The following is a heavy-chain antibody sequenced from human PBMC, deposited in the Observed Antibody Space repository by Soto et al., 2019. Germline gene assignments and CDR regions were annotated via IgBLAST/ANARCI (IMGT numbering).Heavy chain of an antibody. V-gene: IGHV5-51*01. Sequence: PGESLKISCKGSGYSFTSHWIGWVRQMSGKGLEWMGTIYPDDSDTRYSPSFQGQVTISADKSISTAYLQWSSLKASDTAMYYCVARGTDYYYYGMDVWGQGTTVTVSS. CDR3: VARGTDYYYYGMDV. CDR1: GYSFTSHW. J-gene: IGHJ6*02. CDR2: IYPDDSDT. D-gene: IGHD1-1*01.